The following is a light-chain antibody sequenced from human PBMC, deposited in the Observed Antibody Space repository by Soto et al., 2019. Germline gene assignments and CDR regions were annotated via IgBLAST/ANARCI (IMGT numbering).Light chain of an antibody. V-gene: IGKV1-5*01. CDR1: QSISDW. Sequence: DIQMTQSPSTLSASVGDRVTITCRASQSISDWLAWFQQKPGKAPKFLIYDASTLESGVPSRFSGSGSGTEFTLTISSLQPEDSATYYCQQHNSSPWTFGQGTRVEIK. J-gene: IGKJ1*01. CDR3: QQHNSSPWT. CDR2: DAS.